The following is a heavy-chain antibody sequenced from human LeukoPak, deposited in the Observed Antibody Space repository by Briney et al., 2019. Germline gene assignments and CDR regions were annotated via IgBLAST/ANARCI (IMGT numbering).Heavy chain of an antibody. J-gene: IGHJ1*01. CDR3: ATSRSSGYYKYFQH. Sequence: PGGSLRLSCAASGFTVSSNYMSWVRQAPGKGLEWVSVIYSGGSTYYADSVKGRFTISRDNSKNTLYLRMNSLRAEDTAVYYCATSRSSGYYKYFQHWGQGTLVTVSS. CDR1: GFTVSSNY. D-gene: IGHD3-22*01. V-gene: IGHV3-66*01. CDR2: IYSGGST.